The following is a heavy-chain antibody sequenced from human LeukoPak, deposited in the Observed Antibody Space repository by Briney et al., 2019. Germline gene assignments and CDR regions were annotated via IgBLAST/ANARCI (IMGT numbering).Heavy chain of an antibody. CDR3: ARGGSGSYYNNDFDY. D-gene: IGHD3-10*01. Sequence: SETLSLTCAVSGGSISSSNWWSWVRQPPGKGLEWIGEIYHSGSTNYNSSLKSRVTISVDKSKNQFSLKLSSVTAADTAVYYCARGGSGSYYNNDFDYWGQGTLVTVSS. CDR1: GGSISSSNW. V-gene: IGHV4-4*02. CDR2: IYHSGST. J-gene: IGHJ4*02.